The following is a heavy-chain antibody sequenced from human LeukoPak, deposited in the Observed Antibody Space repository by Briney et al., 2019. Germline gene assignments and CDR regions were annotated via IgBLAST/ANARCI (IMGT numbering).Heavy chain of an antibody. J-gene: IGHJ6*03. CDR2: IYHSGST. CDR3: ARGGGQQLFTYYYYMDV. Sequence: SETLSLTCTVSGYSISSGYYWGWIRQPPGKGLEWIGSIYHSGSTYYNPSLKSRVTISVDTSKNQFSLKLSSVTAADTAVYYCARGGGQQLFTYYYYMDVWGKGTTITVSS. V-gene: IGHV4-38-2*02. D-gene: IGHD6-13*01. CDR1: GYSISSGYY.